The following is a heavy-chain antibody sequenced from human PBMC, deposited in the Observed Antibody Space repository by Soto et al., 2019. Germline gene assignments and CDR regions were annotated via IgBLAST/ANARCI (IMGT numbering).Heavy chain of an antibody. D-gene: IGHD6-13*01. CDR3: ARGAIRLEAAAGLPYYYYYGMDV. J-gene: IGHJ6*02. Sequence: ASVKVSCKASGGTFSSYAISWVRQAPGQGLEWMGGIIPIFGTANYAQKFQGRVTITADESTSTAYMELSSLRSEDTAVYYCARGAIRLEAAAGLPYYYYYGMDVWGQGTTVTVSS. CDR1: GGTFSSYA. CDR2: IIPIFGTA. V-gene: IGHV1-69*13.